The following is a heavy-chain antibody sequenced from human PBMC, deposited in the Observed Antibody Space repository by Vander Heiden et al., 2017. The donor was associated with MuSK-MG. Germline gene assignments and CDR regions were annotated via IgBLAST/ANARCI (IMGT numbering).Heavy chain of an antibody. CDR2: IYHTGTT. CDR1: GGTFPGYY. D-gene: IGHD6-13*01. V-gene: IGHV4-34*02. J-gene: IGHJ4*02. CDR3: TRGRGQQLILRGRNFDS. Sequence: QVQLQQWGAGVLKPSETLSLTCAVSGGTFPGYYWTWIRQSPGRGLEWIGEIYHTGTTTYNPSLKSRVNISIDMSKNQFSLSLSAVTAADTAVYFCTRGRGQQLILRGRNFDSWGQGSVVTVSS.